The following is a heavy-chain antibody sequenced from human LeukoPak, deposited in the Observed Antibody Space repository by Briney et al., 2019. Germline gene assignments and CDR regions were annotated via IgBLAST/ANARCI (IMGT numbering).Heavy chain of an antibody. D-gene: IGHD3-22*01. V-gene: IGHV3-48*03. CDR1: RFTFRSYE. Sequence: SGGSLRLSCAASRFTFRSYEMNWVRQAPGKGLEWVSYISSSGNTIYYADSVKGRFTISRDNSKNTLYLQMNSLRAEDTAVYYCAKGGATTYYYDSSGYLGFDPWGQGTLVTVSS. J-gene: IGHJ5*02. CDR2: ISSSGNTI. CDR3: AKGGATTYYYDSSGYLGFDP.